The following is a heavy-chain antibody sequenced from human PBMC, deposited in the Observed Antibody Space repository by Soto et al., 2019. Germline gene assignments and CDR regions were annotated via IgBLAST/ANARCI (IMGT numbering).Heavy chain of an antibody. J-gene: IGHJ4*02. CDR2: IWYDGSNK. V-gene: IGHV3-33*01. D-gene: IGHD6-19*01. CDR1: GFTFSSYG. Sequence: GGSLRLSCAASGFTFSSYGMHWVRQAPCKGLEWVAVIWYDGSNKYYADSVKGRFTISRDNSKNTLYLQMNSLTPEDTAVYYCARDHWVAGTKPTNTQLDYWGQGTLVTV. CDR3: ARDHWVAGTKPTNTQLDY.